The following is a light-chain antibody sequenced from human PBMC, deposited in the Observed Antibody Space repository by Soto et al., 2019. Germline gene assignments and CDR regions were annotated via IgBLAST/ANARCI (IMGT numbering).Light chain of an antibody. CDR1: SSNIGAGYD. V-gene: IGLV1-40*01. CDR3: QSYDSSLSGSGV. Sequence: QSVLTQPPSVSGAPGQRVTISCTGSSSNIGAGYDVHWYQQLPATAPKLLIYGNSNRPSGVPARCSGSNSGTSASLAITGLQAEDEADYYCQSYDSSLSGSGVFGGGTKLTVL. CDR2: GNS. J-gene: IGLJ3*02.